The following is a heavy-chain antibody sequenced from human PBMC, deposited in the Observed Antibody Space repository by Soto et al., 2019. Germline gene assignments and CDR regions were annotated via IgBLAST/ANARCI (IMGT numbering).Heavy chain of an antibody. CDR2: TYYRSKWYD. CDR1: GDSVSSNSAA. D-gene: IGHD1-26*01. CDR3: ARGEQYSGRIFDY. V-gene: IGHV6-1*01. Sequence: SQTLSLTCGISGDSVSSNSAAWNWLRQSPSRGLEWLGRTYYRSKWYDDYAVSVESRITINPDTSKNHFSLQLNFVTPEDTAVYFCARGEQYSGRIFDYWGQGTLVTVSS. J-gene: IGHJ4*02.